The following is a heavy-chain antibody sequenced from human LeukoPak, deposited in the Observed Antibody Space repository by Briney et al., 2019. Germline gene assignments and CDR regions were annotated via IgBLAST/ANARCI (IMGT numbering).Heavy chain of an antibody. Sequence: GGSLRLSCAAAGFTFSSYAMNWVRQAPGKGLEWVSVISGSGGTTYYADSVKGRFTISRDNSKNTLYLQMNSLRAEDTAVYYCAKGPYSYGPFLFDYWGQGTLVTVSS. J-gene: IGHJ4*02. D-gene: IGHD5-18*01. V-gene: IGHV3-23*01. CDR3: AKGPYSYGPFLFDY. CDR1: GFTFSSYA. CDR2: ISGSGGTT.